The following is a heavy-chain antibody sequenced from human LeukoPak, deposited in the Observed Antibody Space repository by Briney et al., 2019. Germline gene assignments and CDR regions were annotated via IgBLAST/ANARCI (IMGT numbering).Heavy chain of an antibody. CDR1: GYTFTSYG. CDR3: ARDFADYYDSSHFGY. CDR2: ISAYNGNT. Sequence: ASVKVSCKASGYTFTSYGISWVRQAPGQGLEWMGWISAYNGNTNYAQKLQGRVTMTTDTSTSTAYMELRSLRSDGTAAYYCARDFADYYDSSHFGYWGQGTLVTVSS. J-gene: IGHJ4*02. D-gene: IGHD3-22*01. V-gene: IGHV1-18*01.